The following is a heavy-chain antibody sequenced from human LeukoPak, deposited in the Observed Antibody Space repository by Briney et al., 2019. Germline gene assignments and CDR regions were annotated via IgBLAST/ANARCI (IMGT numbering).Heavy chain of an antibody. J-gene: IGHJ4*02. D-gene: IGHD1-1*01. CDR3: SRDSGVTGVPDY. CDR1: GYTFTGYF. CDR2: INPNNGGT. V-gene: IGHV1-2*02. Sequence: ASVKVSCKASGYTFTGYFIHWVRQAPGQGLEWMGWINPNNGGTKYAQKFQDRVTMTRDTSISTAYMELSRLRSDDTAVYYCSRDSGVTGVPDYWGQGTLVIASS.